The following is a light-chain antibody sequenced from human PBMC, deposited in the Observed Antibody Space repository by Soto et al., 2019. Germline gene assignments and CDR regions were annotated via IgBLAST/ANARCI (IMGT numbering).Light chain of an antibody. V-gene: IGKV1-12*01. CDR2: AAS. Sequence: DIQMTQAPSSVSASVGDRVTITCRASQDINNRVAWFQQRPWRAPKYLIQAASILQSGFPSRFSATGSGTDFTLTIDSLQPEDFATYYCLQVKNFPRTFGQGTKLEIK. J-gene: IGKJ1*01. CDR1: QDINNR. CDR3: LQVKNFPRT.